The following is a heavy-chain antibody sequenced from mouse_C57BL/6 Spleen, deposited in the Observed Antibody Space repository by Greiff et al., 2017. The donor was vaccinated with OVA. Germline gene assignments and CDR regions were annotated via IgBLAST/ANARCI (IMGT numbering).Heavy chain of an antibody. J-gene: IGHJ3*01. V-gene: IGHV1-15*01. CDR2: IDPETGGT. CDR3: TSVPWCAY. D-gene: IGHD1-1*01. Sequence: QVQLQQSGAELVRPGASVTLSCKASGYTFTDYEMHWVKQTPVHGLEWIGAIDPETGGTAYNQKFKGKAILTADKSSSTAYMELRSLTSEDAAVYYCTSVPWCAYWGQGTLVTVSA. CDR1: GYTFTDYE.